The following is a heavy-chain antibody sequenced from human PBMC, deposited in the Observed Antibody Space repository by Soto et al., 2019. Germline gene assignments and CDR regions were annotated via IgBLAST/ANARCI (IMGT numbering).Heavy chain of an antibody. V-gene: IGHV3-33*01. D-gene: IGHD6-19*01. CDR2: IWYDGSNK. CDR1: GFTFSSYG. CDR3: ARITTQWLVDY. J-gene: IGHJ4*02. Sequence: GGSLRLSCAASGFTFSSYGMHWVRQAPGKGLEWVAVIWYDGSNKYYADSVKGRFTISRDNSKNTLYLQMNSLRAEDTAVYYCARITTQWLVDYWGQGTLVTVSS.